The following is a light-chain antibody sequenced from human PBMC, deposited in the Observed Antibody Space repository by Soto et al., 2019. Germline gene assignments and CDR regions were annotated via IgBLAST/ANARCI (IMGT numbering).Light chain of an antibody. V-gene: IGLV1-47*01. CDR3: AAWDDSLSAHYV. J-gene: IGLJ1*01. CDR1: SSNIGSNY. Sequence: LTQPPSVSGTPGQMVTISCSGSSSNIGSNYVYWYQQLPGTAPKLLIYRNNQRPSGVPDRFSGSKSGTSASLAISGLRSEDEADYYCAAWDDSLSAHYVFGTGTKATVL. CDR2: RNN.